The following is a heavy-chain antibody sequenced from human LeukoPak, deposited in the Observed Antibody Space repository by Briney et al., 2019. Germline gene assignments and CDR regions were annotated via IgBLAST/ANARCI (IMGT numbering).Heavy chain of an antibody. CDR2: VIPIFGTA. D-gene: IGHD2-2*01. CDR3: AGGYCSSTSCLGWFDP. CDR1: GGTFSSYA. Sequence: ASVKVSCKASGGTFSSYAISWVRQAPGQGLEWMGGVIPIFGTANYAQKFQGRVTITADKSTSTAYMELSSLRSEDTAVYYCAGGYCSSTSCLGWFDPWGQGTLVTVSS. J-gene: IGHJ5*02. V-gene: IGHV1-69*06.